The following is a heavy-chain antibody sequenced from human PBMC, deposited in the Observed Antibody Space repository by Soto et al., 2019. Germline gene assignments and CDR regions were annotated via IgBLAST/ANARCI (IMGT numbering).Heavy chain of an antibody. J-gene: IGHJ4*02. V-gene: IGHV3-74*01. CDR1: GFTFSNSW. CDR3: ARDSPMVRGVGFDY. Sequence: EVQLVESGGGLVQPGGSLRLSCAASGFTFSNSWMHWVRQVPGKGRVWVSRINSDGSTNYADSVKGRFTISRDNAKNTLYLQMNSLRVEDTAVYYCARDSPMVRGVGFDYWGQGTLVTVSS. CDR2: INSDGST. D-gene: IGHD3-10*01.